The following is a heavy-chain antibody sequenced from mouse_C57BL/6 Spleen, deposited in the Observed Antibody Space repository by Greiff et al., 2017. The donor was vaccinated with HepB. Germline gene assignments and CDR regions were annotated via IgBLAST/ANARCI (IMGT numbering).Heavy chain of an antibody. V-gene: IGHV1-69*01. Sequence: QVQLQQPGAELVMPGASVKLSCKASGYTFTSYWMHWVKQRPGQGLEWIGEIDPSDSYTNYNQKFKGKSTLTVDKSSSTAYMQLSSLTSEDSAVYDCARRSTMVTTYFDYWGQGTTLTVSS. CDR1: GYTFTSYW. J-gene: IGHJ2*01. CDR3: ARRSTMVTTYFDY. D-gene: IGHD2-2*01. CDR2: IDPSDSYT.